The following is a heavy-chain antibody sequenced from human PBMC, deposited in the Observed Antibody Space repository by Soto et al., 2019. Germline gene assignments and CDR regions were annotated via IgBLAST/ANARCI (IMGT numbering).Heavy chain of an antibody. V-gene: IGHV1-46*01. CDR3: ARGLNTAMIFDY. Sequence: GASGKVSCKASGYTFTSYYMHSLLQAPGQGLEWMGIINPSGGSTSYAQKFQGRVTMTRDTSTSTVYMELSSLRSEDTAVYHCARGLNTAMIFDYWGQGTLVTVSS. D-gene: IGHD5-18*01. CDR2: INPSGGST. CDR1: GYTFTSYY. J-gene: IGHJ4*02.